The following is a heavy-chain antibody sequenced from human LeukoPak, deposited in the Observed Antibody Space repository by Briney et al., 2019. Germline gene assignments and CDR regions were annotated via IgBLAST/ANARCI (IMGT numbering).Heavy chain of an antibody. J-gene: IGHJ4*02. D-gene: IGHD6-13*01. CDR2: ISYDGSNK. V-gene: IGHV3-30-3*01. Sequence: PGGSLRLSCAASGFTFSSYAMHWVRQAPGKGLEWVAVISYDGSNKYYADSVKGRFTISRDNSKNTLFLQMNRLRAEDTAVYYCARDRMIRLRTRTSSWYSGFDSWGQGTLVTVSS. CDR3: ARDRMIRLRTRTSSWYSGFDS. CDR1: GFTFSSYA.